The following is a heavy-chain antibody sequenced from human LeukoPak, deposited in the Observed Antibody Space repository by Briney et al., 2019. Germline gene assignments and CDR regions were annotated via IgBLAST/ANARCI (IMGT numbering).Heavy chain of an antibody. CDR1: GGSISSYY. J-gene: IGHJ5*02. V-gene: IGHV4-59*01. CDR2: IYYSGST. CDR3: ARARTPITMIVVESNWFDP. Sequence: SETLSLTCTVSGGSISSYYWSWIRQPPGKGLEWIGYIYYSGSTNYNPSLKSRVTISVDTSKNQFSLKLSSVTAADTAVYYCARARTPITMIVVESNWFDPWGQGTLVTVSS. D-gene: IGHD3-22*01.